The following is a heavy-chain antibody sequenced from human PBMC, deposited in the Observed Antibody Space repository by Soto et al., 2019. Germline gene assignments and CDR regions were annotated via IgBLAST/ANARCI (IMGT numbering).Heavy chain of an antibody. CDR1: GGSMRNYY. J-gene: IGHJ4*02. D-gene: IGHD6-6*01. V-gene: IGHV4-59*01. Sequence: SETLSLTCSVPGGSMRNYYWNWIRQPPGRGLEWIGYVYHSGSTNYNPSLKSRVSMSVDVSRNHFSLTLHSVTAADTAVYFCTSSYRTSSSPDYWGQGTLVTVSS. CDR2: VYHSGST. CDR3: TSSYRTSSSPDY.